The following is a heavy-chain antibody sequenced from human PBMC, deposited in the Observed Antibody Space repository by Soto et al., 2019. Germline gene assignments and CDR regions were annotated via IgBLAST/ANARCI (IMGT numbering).Heavy chain of an antibody. Sequence: EVQLVESGGGLVKPGGSLRLSCAASGFTFSSYSMNWVRQAPGKGLEWFSSIFISSSYIYYADSVKGRFTISRDNAKNSLYLQMNSLRADDTAVYYCARVPYGGSYWREFDYWGQGTLVTVSS. V-gene: IGHV3-21*01. CDR2: IFISSSYI. CDR3: ARVPYGGSYWREFDY. D-gene: IGHD1-26*01. CDR1: GFTFSSYS. J-gene: IGHJ4*02.